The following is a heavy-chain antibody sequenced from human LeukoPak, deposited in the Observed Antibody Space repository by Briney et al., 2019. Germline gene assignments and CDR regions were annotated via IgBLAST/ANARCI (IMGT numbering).Heavy chain of an antibody. J-gene: IGHJ4*02. CDR2: IYYSGST. Sequence: SETLSLTCTVSGGSISSHYWSWIRQPPGQGLEWIGYIYYSGSTNYNPSLKSRVTISVDTSKNQFSLKLSSVTAADTAVYYCARGTGLTTFDYWGQGTLVTVSS. CDR1: GGSISSHY. D-gene: IGHD4-11*01. V-gene: IGHV4-59*11. CDR3: ARGTGLTTFDY.